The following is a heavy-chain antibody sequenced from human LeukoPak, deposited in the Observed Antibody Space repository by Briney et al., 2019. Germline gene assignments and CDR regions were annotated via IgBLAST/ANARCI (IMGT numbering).Heavy chain of an antibody. J-gene: IGHJ4*02. D-gene: IGHD1-26*01. CDR3: AKDTGSGSYYGGRYFDY. CDR2: IYSGGST. CDR1: GFTVSTNY. V-gene: IGHV3-66*01. Sequence: GGSLRLSCGASGFTVSTNYMSWVRQAPGKGLEWVSIIYSGGSTYYADSVKGRFTISRDNSKNTLYLQMNSLRAEDTAVYYCAKDTGSGSYYGGRYFDYWGQGILVTVSS.